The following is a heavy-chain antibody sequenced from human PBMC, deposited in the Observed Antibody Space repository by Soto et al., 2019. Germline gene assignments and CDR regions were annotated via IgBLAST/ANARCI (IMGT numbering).Heavy chain of an antibody. Sequence: GGSLRLSCAASGFTFSSYGMHWVRQAPGKGLEWVAVISYDGSNKYYADSVKGRFTISRDNSKNTLYLQMNSLRAEDTAVYYCARSRVFGFVVVAAMTAENYGMDVWGQGTTVTVSS. V-gene: IGHV3-30*03. CDR2: ISYDGSNK. D-gene: IGHD2-15*01. J-gene: IGHJ6*02. CDR1: GFTFSSYG. CDR3: ARSRVFGFVVVAAMTAENYGMDV.